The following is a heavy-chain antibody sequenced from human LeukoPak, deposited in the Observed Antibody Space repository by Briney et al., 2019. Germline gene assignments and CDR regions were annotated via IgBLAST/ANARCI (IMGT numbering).Heavy chain of an antibody. Sequence: SETLSLTCSVSGASIDRSTYYWGWIRQPPGKGLEWIGSVYYSGSTYYNSALKSRVSISVDTSRNQFSLRLYSVTAADTSVYFCARIAAPGLAWGQGTLVTVSS. CDR3: ARIAAPGLA. J-gene: IGHJ5*02. V-gene: IGHV4-39*01. D-gene: IGHD6-25*01. CDR1: GASIDRSTYY. CDR2: VYYSGST.